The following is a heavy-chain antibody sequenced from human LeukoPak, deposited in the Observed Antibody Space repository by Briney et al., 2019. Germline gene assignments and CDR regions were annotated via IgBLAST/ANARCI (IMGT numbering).Heavy chain of an antibody. CDR2: INIDGRST. V-gene: IGHV3-74*01. J-gene: IGHJ4*02. Sequence: PGGSLRLSCAASGFTFSSYWMHWVRQAPGKGLLWVSRINIDGRSTSYAPSVTGRFTMSRDNAKNTVYLQMNSLRAEDTAVYYCVRDVWGDRDGFFEYWGQGNLVTVSS. D-gene: IGHD2-21*01. CDR3: VRDVWGDRDGFFEY. CDR1: GFTFSSYW.